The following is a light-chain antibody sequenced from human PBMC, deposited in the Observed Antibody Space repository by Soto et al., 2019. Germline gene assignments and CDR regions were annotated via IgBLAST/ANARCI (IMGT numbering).Light chain of an antibody. CDR3: GSYTGSIYV. Sequence: QSALTQPASVSGSPGQSITISCTGTSSDVGGYKFVSWYQQHPGTAPKLMIYEVSNRPSGVSSRFSGSKSGNTASLTISGLQAEDEADYFCGSYTGSIYVFGNGPRSPS. CDR1: SSDVGGYKF. CDR2: EVS. V-gene: IGLV2-14*01. J-gene: IGLJ1*01.